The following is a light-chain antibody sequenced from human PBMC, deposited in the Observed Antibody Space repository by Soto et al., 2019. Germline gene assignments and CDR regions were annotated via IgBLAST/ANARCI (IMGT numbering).Light chain of an antibody. Sequence: DMQVTQSPYYMPASLGDRISITCRASQSIGTYLSWYQQKPGKAPKLLIYGASNLQSGVPSRFSGSGSGTDFTLTISSLQPEDFATYYCQQSYSTPPEVGQGTKVEIK. CDR1: QSIGTY. CDR2: GAS. V-gene: IGKV1-39*01. CDR3: QQSYSTPPE. J-gene: IGKJ1*01.